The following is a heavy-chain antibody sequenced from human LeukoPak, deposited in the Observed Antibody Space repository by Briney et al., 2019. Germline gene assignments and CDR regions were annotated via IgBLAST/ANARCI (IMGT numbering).Heavy chain of an antibody. CDR2: ISPYNDNT. V-gene: IGHV1-18*01. CDR1: GYTFTSYG. CDR3: AKDGPPGGMITSHYFDY. D-gene: IGHD3-16*01. Sequence: ASVKVSCKASGYTFTSYGISWVRQAPGQGLEWMGWISPYNDNTNYAQKLQGRVTMTTDTSTSTAYMELRSLRSDDTAVYYCAKDGPPGGMITSHYFDYWGQGTLVTVSS. J-gene: IGHJ4*02.